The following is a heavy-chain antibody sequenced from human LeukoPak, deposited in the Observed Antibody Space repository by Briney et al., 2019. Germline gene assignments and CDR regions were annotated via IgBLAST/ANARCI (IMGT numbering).Heavy chain of an antibody. CDR1: GFTFSSYA. V-gene: IGHV3-23*01. Sequence: GGSLRLSCAASGFTFSSYAMSWVRQAPGKGLEWVSAISGSGGSTYYADSVKGRFTISRDNSKNTLYLQMNSLRAEDTAVYYCAKDNRVTTYYYDSSGYWWNYWGQGTLVTVSS. CDR2: ISGSGGST. D-gene: IGHD3-22*01. J-gene: IGHJ4*02. CDR3: AKDNRVTTYYYDSSGYWWNY.